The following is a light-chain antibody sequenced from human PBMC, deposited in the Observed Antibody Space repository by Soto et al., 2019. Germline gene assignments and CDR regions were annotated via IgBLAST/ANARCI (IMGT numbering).Light chain of an antibody. V-gene: IGKV1-39*01. CDR1: QSIRSY. CDR2: AAS. Sequence: DIQMTQSPSPLSASVGDRVTITCRASQSIRSYLNWFQQKPGKAPRLLVYAASRLESGVPSRFSGRGSGTDFTLTISSLQPEDVATYYCQQSFSTPQTFGPGT. CDR3: QQSFSTPQT. J-gene: IGKJ3*01.